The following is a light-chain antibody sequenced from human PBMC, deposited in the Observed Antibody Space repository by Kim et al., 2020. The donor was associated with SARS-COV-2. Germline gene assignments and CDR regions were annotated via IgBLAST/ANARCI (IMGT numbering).Light chain of an antibody. CDR2: GAS. V-gene: IGKV3-20*01. Sequence: EIVLTQSPGTLYLSPGERATLSCRTSQSVSSSFLAWYQQKPGQAPRLVMYGASSRATGIPDRFSGSGSGTDFTLTISRLEPEDFAVYYCQQYATSPWTFGQGTKVDIK. CDR1: QSVSSSF. J-gene: IGKJ1*01. CDR3: QQYATSPWT.